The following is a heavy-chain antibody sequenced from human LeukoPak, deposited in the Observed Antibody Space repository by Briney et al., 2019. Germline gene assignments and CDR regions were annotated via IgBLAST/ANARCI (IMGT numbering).Heavy chain of an antibody. CDR3: TRDKAVVPAATYFDH. V-gene: IGHV1-46*01. CDR2: VNPSSGAA. CDR1: GYTFTSYC. Sequence: GASVKVSCKASGYTFTSYCMHWVRQAPGQGLEWMGIVNPSSGAATYAQKFQGRVTMTRDTSTSTVYMELSSLRSEDTAIYYCTRDKAVVPAATYFDHWGQGTLVTVSS. D-gene: IGHD2-2*01. J-gene: IGHJ4*02.